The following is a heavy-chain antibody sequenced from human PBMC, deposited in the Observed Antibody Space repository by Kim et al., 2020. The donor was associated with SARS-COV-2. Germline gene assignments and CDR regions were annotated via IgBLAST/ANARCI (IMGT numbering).Heavy chain of an antibody. Sequence: GGSLRLSCAASGFTFSDYYMSWIRQAPGKGLEWVSYISSSSSYTNYADSVKGRFTISRDNAKNSLYLQMNSLRAEDTAVYYCAREEGYLGIAVAAPPGWGMDVWGQGTTVTVSS. CDR2: ISSSSSYT. CDR1: GFTFSDYY. D-gene: IGHD6-19*01. J-gene: IGHJ6*02. CDR3: AREEGYLGIAVAAPPGWGMDV. V-gene: IGHV3-11*06.